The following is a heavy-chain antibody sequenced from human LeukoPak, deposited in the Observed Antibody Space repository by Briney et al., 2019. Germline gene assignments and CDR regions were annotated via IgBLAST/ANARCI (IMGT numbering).Heavy chain of an antibody. CDR2: IYTSGSS. D-gene: IGHD3-22*01. J-gene: IGHJ1*01. Sequence: SETLSLTCTVSGGSISSGSYYWSWIRQPAGKGLEWIGRIYTSGSSNYNPSLKSRVTISVDTSKNQFSLKLSSVTAADTAVYYCARAIRYDSSGYYFSPEEYFQHWGQGTLVTVSS. CDR1: GGSISSGSYY. V-gene: IGHV4-61*02. CDR3: ARAIRYDSSGYYFSPEEYFQH.